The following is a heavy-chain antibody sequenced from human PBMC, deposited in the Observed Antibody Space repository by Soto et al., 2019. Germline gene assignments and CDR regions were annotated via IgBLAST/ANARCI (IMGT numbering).Heavy chain of an antibody. CDR2: IFYSGTT. Sequence: SETLSLTCTVSGDSISSADYYWSWIRQTPGKGLEWIGHIFYSGTTYYNPSLKSRLTISVDTSKNHFSLRLTSVTAADTAVYYCARELWVEPELYYYGMDVWGQGTTVTVSS. CDR1: GDSISSADYY. J-gene: IGHJ6*02. V-gene: IGHV4-30-4*01. D-gene: IGHD1-1*01. CDR3: ARELWVEPELYYYGMDV.